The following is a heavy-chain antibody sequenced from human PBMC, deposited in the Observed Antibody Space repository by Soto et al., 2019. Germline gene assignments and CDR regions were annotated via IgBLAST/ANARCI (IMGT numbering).Heavy chain of an antibody. CDR2: INAGNGNT. CDR1: GYTFTSYA. J-gene: IGHJ1*01. V-gene: IGHV1-3*01. Sequence: ASVKVSCKASGYTFTSYAMHWGRQAPGQRLEWMGWINAGNGNTKYSQKFQGRVTITRDTSASTAYMELSSLRSEDTAVYYCASRYCSGGSCSTPEYFQHWGQGTLVNVSS. CDR3: ASRYCSGGSCSTPEYFQH. D-gene: IGHD2-15*01.